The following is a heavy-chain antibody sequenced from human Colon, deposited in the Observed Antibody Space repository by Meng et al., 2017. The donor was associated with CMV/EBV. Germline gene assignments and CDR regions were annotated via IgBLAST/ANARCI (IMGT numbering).Heavy chain of an antibody. CDR3: ARARYDSSGYYYAFDI. J-gene: IGHJ3*02. V-gene: IGHV4-59*01. CDR2: IYYSGST. Sequence: SETLSLTCTVSGGSISSYYWSWIRQPPGKGLEWIGYIYYSGSTNYNPSLKSRVTISVDTSKNQFSLKLSSVTAADTAVYYCARARYDSSGYYYAFDIWGQGTMVTVSS. D-gene: IGHD3-22*01. CDR1: GGSISSYY.